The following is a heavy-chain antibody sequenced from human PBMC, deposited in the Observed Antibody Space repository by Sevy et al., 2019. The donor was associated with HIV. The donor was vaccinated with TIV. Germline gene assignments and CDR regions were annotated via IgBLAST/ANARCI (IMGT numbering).Heavy chain of an antibody. Sequence: SETLSLTCAVSGGSISSGAFAWSWIRQPPGKGLEWVGFIYDSGTTYYSPSLKTRVIISLDKSRNQFSLSLTSVTAADTAVYYCARVNSGVSANWFDPWGQGTLVTVSS. D-gene: IGHD2-15*01. J-gene: IGHJ5*02. CDR3: ARVNSGVSANWFDP. CDR1: GGSISSGAFA. CDR2: IYDSGTT. V-gene: IGHV4-30-2*01.